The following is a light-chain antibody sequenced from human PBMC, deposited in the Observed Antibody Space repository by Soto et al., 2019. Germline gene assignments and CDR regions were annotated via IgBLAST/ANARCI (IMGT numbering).Light chain of an antibody. Sequence: DIVMTQSPDSLAVSLGERATINCESSQSILFSSNNKNYLTWYQQKPGQPPKPLIYWASTRESGVPDRFSGSGSGTDFTLTISSLQAEDVTVYYCQQYYSTPVTFGGGTKVEIK. CDR1: QSILFSSNNKNY. J-gene: IGKJ4*01. CDR3: QQYYSTPVT. CDR2: WAS. V-gene: IGKV4-1*01.